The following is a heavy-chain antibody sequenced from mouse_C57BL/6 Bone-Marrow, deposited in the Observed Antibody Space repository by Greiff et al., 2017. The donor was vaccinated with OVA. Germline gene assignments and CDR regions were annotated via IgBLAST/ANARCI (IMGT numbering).Heavy chain of an antibody. D-gene: IGHD2-4*01. V-gene: IGHV1-55*01. J-gene: IGHJ3*01. CDR3: ARFYEYDEAWFAY. CDR1: GYTFTSYW. Sequence: QVQLQQPGAELVKPGASVKMSCKASGYTFTSYWITWVKQRPGQGLEWIGDIYPGSGSTNYNEKFKSKATLTVDTSSSTAYMQLSSLTSEDSAVYYCARFYEYDEAWFAYWGQGTLVTVSA. CDR2: IYPGSGST.